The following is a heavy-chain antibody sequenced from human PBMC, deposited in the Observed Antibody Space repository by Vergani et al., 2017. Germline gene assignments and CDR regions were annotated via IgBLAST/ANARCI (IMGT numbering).Heavy chain of an antibody. D-gene: IGHD1-1*01. CDR1: GGSISSYN. CDR3: ARNNWNDPRYNWFDP. J-gene: IGHJ5*02. Sequence: QVQLQESGPGLVKPSETLSLTCTVSGGSISSYNWSWIRQPPGKGLEWIGYIYYSGSTNYNPSLKSRVTISVDTSKNQFSLKLSSVTAADTAVYYCARNNWNDPRYNWFDPGGQGTLVTVSS. CDR2: IYYSGST. V-gene: IGHV4-59*01.